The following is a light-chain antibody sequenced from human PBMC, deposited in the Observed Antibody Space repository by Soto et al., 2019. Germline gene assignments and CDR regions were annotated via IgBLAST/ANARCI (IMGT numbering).Light chain of an antibody. J-gene: IGLJ2*01. V-gene: IGLV2-14*01. CDR2: DVS. CDR1: SSDVGSYNY. Sequence: QSALTQPASVSGSPGQSITISCTGTSSDVGSYNYVSWYQQRPGQAPKLIIFDVSNRPSGISNRFSGFKSGNTASLTISGLQAEEEADYHCSSYTRDNVVFGGGTQLTVL. CDR3: SSYTRDNVV.